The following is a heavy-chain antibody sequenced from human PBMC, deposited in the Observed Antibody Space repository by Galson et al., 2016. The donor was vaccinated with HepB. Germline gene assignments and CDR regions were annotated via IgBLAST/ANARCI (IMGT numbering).Heavy chain of an antibody. D-gene: IGHD6-13*01. Sequence: SLRLSCAASGFTFSSYAMHWVRQAPGKGLDWVASISYEESNKYYADSVKGRFTISRDNSKNTLYLQMNSLRAEDTAVYYCATIGYDSTWSATGVPKFDFWGQGTLVTVSS. V-gene: IGHV3-30*04. J-gene: IGHJ4*02. CDR3: ATIGYDSTWSATGVPKFDF. CDR1: GFTFSSYA. CDR2: ISYEESNK.